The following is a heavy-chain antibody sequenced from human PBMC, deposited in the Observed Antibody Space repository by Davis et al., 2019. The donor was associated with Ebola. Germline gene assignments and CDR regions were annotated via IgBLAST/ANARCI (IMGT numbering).Heavy chain of an antibody. V-gene: IGHV3-72*01. D-gene: IGHD6-6*01. CDR2: SRNKANSYTT. J-gene: IGHJ4*02. CDR3: TLNAQLVRGEDY. CDR1: GFTFSDHY. Sequence: PGGSLRLSCAASGFTFSDHYMEWVRQAPGKGLEWVGRSRNKANSYTTEHAAFVKGRFTISRDDSKNSLYLQMNSLETEDTAVYYCTLNAQLVRGEDYWGQGTLVTVSS.